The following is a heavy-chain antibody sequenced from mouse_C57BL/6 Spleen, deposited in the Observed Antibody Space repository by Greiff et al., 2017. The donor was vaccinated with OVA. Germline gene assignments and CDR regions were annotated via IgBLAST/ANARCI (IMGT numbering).Heavy chain of an antibody. CDR1: GYTFTSHI. D-gene: IGHD1-1*01. CDR3: ARDYYGTTGD. Sequence: QVQLQQPGTELVKPGASVERGWKASGYTFTSHIMHWVKQRPGQGLEWIGNINPSNGGTNYNEKFKSKATLTVDKSSSTAYMQLSSLTSEDSAVYYCARDYYGTTGDWGQGTLVTVSA. V-gene: IGHV1-53*01. J-gene: IGHJ3*01. CDR2: INPSNGGT.